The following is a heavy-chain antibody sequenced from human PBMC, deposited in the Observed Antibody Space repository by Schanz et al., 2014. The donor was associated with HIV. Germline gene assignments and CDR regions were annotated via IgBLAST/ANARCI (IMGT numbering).Heavy chain of an antibody. CDR3: ARDESGYGPDC. CDR1: GDSINSGNYY. V-gene: IGHV4-31*03. CDR2: IFYSGNT. J-gene: IGHJ4*02. D-gene: IGHD5-12*01. Sequence: QVQLQESGPGLVKPSQTLSLTCTVSGDSINSGNYYWSWIRQHPGKGLEWIGYIFYSGNTYYNPSLKSRVTMAVDTSKNQFSLKLSSVTAADTAVYYCARDESGYGPDCWGQGTLVTVSS.